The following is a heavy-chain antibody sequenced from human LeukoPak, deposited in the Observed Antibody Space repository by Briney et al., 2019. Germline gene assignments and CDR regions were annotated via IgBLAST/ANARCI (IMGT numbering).Heavy chain of an antibody. CDR1: GYTFTGYN. V-gene: IGHV1-2*02. CDR2: INPNSGGT. D-gene: IGHD6-19*01. CDR3: ARDMTMAGEVPQY. Sequence: ASVKVSFKSSGYTFTGYNMHWVRQAPGQGLEWMGWINPNSGGTNYAQKFQGRVTMTRDTSISTAYMELSRLRSDDTAMYYCARDMTMAGEVPQYWGQGTLVTVSS. J-gene: IGHJ4*02.